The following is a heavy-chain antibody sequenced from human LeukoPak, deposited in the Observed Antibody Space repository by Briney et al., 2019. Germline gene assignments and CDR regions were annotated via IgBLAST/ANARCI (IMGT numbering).Heavy chain of an antibody. CDR3: ARGHTRDYDFWSGYYGVFDY. J-gene: IGHJ4*02. CDR2: ITSSSSYI. CDR1: GFTFSSYG. V-gene: IGHV3-21*01. D-gene: IGHD3-3*01. Sequence: GGSLRLSCAASGFTFSSYGMNWVRQAPGKGLEWVSSITSSSSYIYYADSVKGRFTISRDNAKNSLYLQMNSLRAEDTAIYYCARGHTRDYDFWSGYYGVFDYWGQGTLVTVSS.